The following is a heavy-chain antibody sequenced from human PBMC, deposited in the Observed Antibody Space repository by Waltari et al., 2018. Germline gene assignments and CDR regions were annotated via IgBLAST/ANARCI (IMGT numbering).Heavy chain of an antibody. CDR1: GFTVSSNY. V-gene: IGHV3-53*02. CDR2: IYSGGST. Sequence: EVQLVETGVGLIQPGGSLRLSCAASGFTVSSNYLRWVRQAPGKGLEWVSVIYSGGSTYYADSVKCRFTISRDNSKNTLYLQMNSLRAEDTAVYYCARDGIGGGNSGFDYWGQGTLVTVSS. D-gene: IGHD2-21*02. J-gene: IGHJ4*02. CDR3: ARDGIGGGNSGFDY.